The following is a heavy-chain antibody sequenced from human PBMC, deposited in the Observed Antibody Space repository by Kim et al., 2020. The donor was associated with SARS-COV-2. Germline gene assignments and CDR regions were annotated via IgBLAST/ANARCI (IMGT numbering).Heavy chain of an antibody. CDR2: ISGSGYNT. CDR3: AKDRAAAAGTGQLDY. Sequence: WGSLRLSCAASGFTFSAYAMTWVRQAPGKGLEWVSAISGSGYNTYYADSVKGRFTISRDSSQNTIFLQLNSLRGEDSAVYYCAKDRAAAAGTGQLDYWGQGTLVTVSS. CDR1: GFTFSAYA. V-gene: IGHV3-23*01. J-gene: IGHJ4*02. D-gene: IGHD6-13*01.